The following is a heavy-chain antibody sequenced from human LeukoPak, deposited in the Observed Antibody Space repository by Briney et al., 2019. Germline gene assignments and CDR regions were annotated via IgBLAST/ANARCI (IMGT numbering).Heavy chain of an antibody. V-gene: IGHV4-59*06. D-gene: IGHD3-10*01. CDR2: IYYSGST. Sequence: SETLSLTCTVSGGYISSYYWSWISQHPGKGLEWIGYIYYSGSTYYNPSLKSRVTISVDTSKNQFSLKLSSVTAADTAVYYCARIYYYGSGSYPPGFDYWGQGTLVTVSS. CDR1: GGYISSYY. J-gene: IGHJ4*02. CDR3: ARIYYYGSGSYPPGFDY.